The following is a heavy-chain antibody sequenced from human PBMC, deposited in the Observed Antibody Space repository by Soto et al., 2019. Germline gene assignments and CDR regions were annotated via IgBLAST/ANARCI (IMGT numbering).Heavy chain of an antibody. CDR2: INSDGSST. J-gene: IGHJ4*02. V-gene: IGHV3-74*01. D-gene: IGHD6-25*01. CDR1: GLTFSNYW. CDR3: GRGGRIVAAASVD. Sequence: EVQLVESGGGLVQPGGSLRLSCAVSGLTFSNYWMNWVRQAPGKGLVWVSRINSDGSSTDYADSVKGRFTISRDNARNTLYLEMYSLRAEDTALYYCGRGGRIVAAASVDWGQGTLVTVSS.